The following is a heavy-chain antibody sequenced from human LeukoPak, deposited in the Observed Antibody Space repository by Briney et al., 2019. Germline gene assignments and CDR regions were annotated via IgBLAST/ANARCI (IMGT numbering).Heavy chain of an antibody. CDR1: GFTFSSYS. CDR2: ISSSSSTI. CDR3: ARDGWGTNGLSYYDMDV. V-gene: IGHV3-48*01. J-gene: IGHJ6*03. D-gene: IGHD2-8*01. Sequence: PGGSLTLSCAASGFTFSSYSMNWVRQAPGKGREWVSYISSSSSTIYYADSVKGRFTISRDNAKNSLYLQMNSLRAEDTAVYYCARDGWGTNGLSYYDMDVWGKGTTVTVSS.